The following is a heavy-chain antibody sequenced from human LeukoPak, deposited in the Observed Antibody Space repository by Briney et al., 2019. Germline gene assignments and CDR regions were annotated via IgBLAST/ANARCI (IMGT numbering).Heavy chain of an antibody. CDR3: AKKFLGEFHY. CDR2: IRNDGSDK. CDR1: GFTFDTYG. V-gene: IGHV3-30*02. D-gene: IGHD1-26*01. Sequence: GGSLRLSCAASGFTFDTYGMHWVRQAPGEGLEWLAFIRNDGSDKYYADSVKGRFTISRDNSKNTLYLQMNSLRAEDTAVYYCAKKFLGEFHYWGQGTLVTVSS. J-gene: IGHJ4*02.